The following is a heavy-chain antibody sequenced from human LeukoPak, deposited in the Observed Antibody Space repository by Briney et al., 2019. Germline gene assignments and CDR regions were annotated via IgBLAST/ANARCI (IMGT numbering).Heavy chain of an antibody. Sequence: ASVKVSCKASGYTFTGYYMHWVRQAPGQGLEWMGWINPNNGGTNYAQKFQGRVTMTRDTSISTAYMELSRLRSDDTAVYYCARASMVDAFDIWGQGTMVTVSS. CDR1: GYTFTGYY. D-gene: IGHD3-10*01. J-gene: IGHJ3*02. V-gene: IGHV1-2*02. CDR3: ARASMVDAFDI. CDR2: INPNNGGT.